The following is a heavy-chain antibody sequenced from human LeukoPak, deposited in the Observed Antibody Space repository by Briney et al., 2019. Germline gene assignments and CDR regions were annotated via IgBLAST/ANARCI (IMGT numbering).Heavy chain of an antibody. CDR1: GFTFSSYA. CDR2: ISGSGGGT. V-gene: IGHV3-23*01. Sequence: GGSLRLSCAASGFTFSSYAMSWVRQAPGKGLEWVSEISGSGGGTYYADSVKGRFTISRDNSKNTLYLHMNSLRAEDTALYYCAKHLWRDLLWFGEGYYFGSWGQGTLVTVSS. D-gene: IGHD3-10*01. J-gene: IGHJ4*02. CDR3: AKHLWRDLLWFGEGYYFGS.